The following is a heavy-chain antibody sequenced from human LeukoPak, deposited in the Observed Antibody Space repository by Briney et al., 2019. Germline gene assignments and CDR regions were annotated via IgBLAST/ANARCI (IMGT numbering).Heavy chain of an antibody. Sequence: GDSLILSCAASGFTVSDYYMSWIRQAPGKGLEWVSYISGSSYTKYADSVNGRFTITRDNAKNSLYLQMNSLRAEDTAVYYCARDFGSGWYGYFQHWGEGTLVTVSS. CDR3: ARDFGSGWYGYFQH. D-gene: IGHD6-19*01. V-gene: IGHV3-11*06. CDR1: GFTVSDYY. CDR2: ISGSSYT. J-gene: IGHJ1*01.